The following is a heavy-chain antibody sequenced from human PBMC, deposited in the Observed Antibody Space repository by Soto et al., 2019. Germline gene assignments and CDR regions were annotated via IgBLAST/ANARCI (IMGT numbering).Heavy chain of an antibody. CDR2: ISGSGGST. Sequence: AGGSLRLSCAASGFTFSSYAMSWVRQAPGKGLEWVSAISGSGGSTYYADSVKGRFTISRDNSKNTLYLQMNSLRAEDTAVYYCAKEGAARPYPAVYYYYYYMDVWGKGTTVTVSS. CDR1: GFTFSSYA. D-gene: IGHD6-6*01. V-gene: IGHV3-23*01. CDR3: AKEGAARPYPAVYYYYYYMDV. J-gene: IGHJ6*03.